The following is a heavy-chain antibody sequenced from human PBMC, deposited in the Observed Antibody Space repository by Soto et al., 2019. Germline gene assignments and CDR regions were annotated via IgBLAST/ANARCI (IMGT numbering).Heavy chain of an antibody. CDR3: SHWGALRRDAFDI. CDR1: GFSLTTSGVG. V-gene: IGHV2-5*02. Sequence: ASGPTLVNPTQTLTLTCTFSGFSLTTSGVGVGWIRQPPGEALEWLAIIFWDDDKRYSPSLKSRLTVTKDISRNQVVLTMTDVDPVDTATYYCSHWGALRRDAFDIWGQGTMVTVSS. D-gene: IGHD1-26*01. J-gene: IGHJ3*02. CDR2: IFWDDDK.